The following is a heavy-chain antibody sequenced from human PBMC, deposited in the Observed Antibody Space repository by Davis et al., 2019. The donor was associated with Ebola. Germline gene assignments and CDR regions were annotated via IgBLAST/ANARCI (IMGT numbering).Heavy chain of an antibody. D-gene: IGHD2/OR15-2a*01. CDR1: GYTFTDYY. CDR3: ARGERSMGNCFDY. Sequence: ASVKVSCKATGYTFTDYYMHCVRQAPGQGLEWMGWINPKSGDTNYAQIFQGRVTMTRDTSISTAYMDLGGLRSDDTAVYYCARGERSMGNCFDYWGQGTLVTVSP. CDR2: INPKSGDT. V-gene: IGHV1-2*02. J-gene: IGHJ4*02.